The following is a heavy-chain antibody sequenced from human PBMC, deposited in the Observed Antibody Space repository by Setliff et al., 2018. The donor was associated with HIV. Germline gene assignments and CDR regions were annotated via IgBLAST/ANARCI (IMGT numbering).Heavy chain of an antibody. CDR1: GGSVSSGSYY. CDR2: IYYSGST. J-gene: IGHJ3*02. D-gene: IGHD3-10*01. V-gene: IGHV4-61*01. CDR3: ARGGVLLWFGELLGFDI. Sequence: SETLSLTCTVSGGSVSSGSYYWSWIRQPPGKGLEWIGYIYYSGSTNYNPSLKSRVTISVDTSKNQFSLKLSSVTAADTAVYYCARGGVLLWFGELLGFDIWGQGTMVTVSS.